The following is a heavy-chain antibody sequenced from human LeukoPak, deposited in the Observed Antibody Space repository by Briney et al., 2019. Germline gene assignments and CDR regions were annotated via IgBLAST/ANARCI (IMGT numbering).Heavy chain of an antibody. V-gene: IGHV1-46*01. CDR3: ARALSGSYDWFDP. J-gene: IGHJ5*02. CDR2: ISPGGGST. Sequence: GASVKVSCKASGYTFTSYYMHWVRQAPGQGLEWMGIISPGGGSTTYAQKFQGRLTMTRDTSTSTVYMELSSLRSEDTAVYYCARALSGSYDWFDPWGRGTLVTVSS. D-gene: IGHD1-26*01. CDR1: GYTFTSYY.